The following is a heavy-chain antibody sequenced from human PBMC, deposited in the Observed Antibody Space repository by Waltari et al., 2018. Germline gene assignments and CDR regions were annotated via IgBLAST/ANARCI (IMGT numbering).Heavy chain of an antibody. CDR1: GGSISSSNW. Sequence: QVLLQESGPGLVKPSGTLSLTCVVSGGSISSSNWWSWVRQSPGKGREWIGEMFHSGSTNDNPSLKNRVTMSLDKSNNQFSLKLSSVTAADTAVYYCVRDNRWAEDGFRFFQYWGQGTLVSVSS. J-gene: IGHJ1*01. V-gene: IGHV4-4*02. CDR2: MFHSGST. CDR3: VRDNRWAEDGFRFFQY. D-gene: IGHD3-10*01.